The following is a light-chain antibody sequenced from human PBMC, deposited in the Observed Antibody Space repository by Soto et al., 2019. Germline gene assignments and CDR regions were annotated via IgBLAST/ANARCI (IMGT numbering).Light chain of an antibody. CDR1: QSVLYSSNNKNY. Sequence: DIVMTQSPDSLAVSLGERATINCKSSQSVLYSSNNKNYLAWYQQKPGQPPKLLIYWASTRESGVPDRFSGSGSGTDFTLTISSLQAEDVAVYYCQQYYSTPLTFGGGKNVEIK. J-gene: IGKJ4*01. CDR3: QQYYSTPLT. CDR2: WAS. V-gene: IGKV4-1*01.